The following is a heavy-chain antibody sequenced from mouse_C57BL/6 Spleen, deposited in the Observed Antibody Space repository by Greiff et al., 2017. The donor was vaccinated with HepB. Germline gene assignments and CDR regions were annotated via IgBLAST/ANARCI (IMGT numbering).Heavy chain of an antibody. Sequence: QVQLQQSGAELMKPGASVKLSCKATGYTFTGYWIEWVKQRPGHGLEWIGEILPGRGSTNYNEKFKGKATFTADTSSNTAYMQLSSLTTEDSAIYYCARTRLGQGFAYWGQGTLVTVSA. V-gene: IGHV1-9*01. CDR2: ILPGRGST. CDR1: GYTFTGYW. D-gene: IGHD3-3*01. J-gene: IGHJ3*01. CDR3: ARTRLGQGFAY.